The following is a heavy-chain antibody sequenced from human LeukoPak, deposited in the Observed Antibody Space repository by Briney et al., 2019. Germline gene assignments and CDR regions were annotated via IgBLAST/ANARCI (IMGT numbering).Heavy chain of an antibody. D-gene: IGHD4-17*01. V-gene: IGHV4-59*01. CDR3: ARGVRRVGATVTTNWFDP. CDR1: GGSISSYY. Sequence: SSETLSLTCTVSGGSISSYYWSWVRQPPGKGLEWIGYIYYSGSTNYNPYLESRVTISVNTSKNQFSLKLSSVTAADTAVYYCARGVRRVGATVTTNWFDPWGQGTLVTVSS. CDR2: IYYSGST. J-gene: IGHJ5*02.